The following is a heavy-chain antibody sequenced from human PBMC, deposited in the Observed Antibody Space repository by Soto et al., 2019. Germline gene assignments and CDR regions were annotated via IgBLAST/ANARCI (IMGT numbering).Heavy chain of an antibody. CDR2: VYFTGNT. V-gene: IGHV4-31*03. CDR3: ATTLYSSGPFAS. J-gene: IGHJ4*02. D-gene: IGHD6-25*01. Sequence: PSETLSLTCTVSGGSVNTGSYYWSWLLHHPGKGLEWIGYVYFTGNTYYNPSLKGRLTISIDKSKNQLSLKLNSVTAADTAIYHCATTLYSSGPFASWGPGTQVTVSS. CDR1: GGSVNTGSYY.